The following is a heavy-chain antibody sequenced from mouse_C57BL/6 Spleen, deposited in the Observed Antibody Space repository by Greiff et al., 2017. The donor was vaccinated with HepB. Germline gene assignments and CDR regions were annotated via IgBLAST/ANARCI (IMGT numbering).Heavy chain of an antibody. CDR2: INPSSGYT. V-gene: IGHV1-4*01. D-gene: IGHD2-4*01. Sequence: QVQLQQSGAELARPGASVKMSCKASGYTFTSYTMHWVKQRPGQGLEWIGYINPSSGYTKYNQKFKDKATLTADKSSSTAYMQLSSLTSEDSAVYDCARTYDYGYWYFDVWGTGTTVTVSS. J-gene: IGHJ1*03. CDR1: GYTFTSYT. CDR3: ARTYDYGYWYFDV.